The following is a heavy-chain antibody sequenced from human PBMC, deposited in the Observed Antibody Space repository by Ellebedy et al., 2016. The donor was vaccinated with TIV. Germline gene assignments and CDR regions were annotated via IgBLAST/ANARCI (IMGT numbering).Heavy chain of an antibody. CDR3: TSGAVAGQGGY. CDR2: IKQDGSEK. D-gene: IGHD6-19*01. CDR1: GFTFSSYW. Sequence: GESLKISCAASGFTFSSYWMSWVRQAPGKGLEWVANIKQDGSEKYYVDSVKGRFTISRDNAKNSLYLQMNSLRAEDTAVYYCTSGAVAGQGGYWGQGTLVTVSS. J-gene: IGHJ4*02. V-gene: IGHV3-7*01.